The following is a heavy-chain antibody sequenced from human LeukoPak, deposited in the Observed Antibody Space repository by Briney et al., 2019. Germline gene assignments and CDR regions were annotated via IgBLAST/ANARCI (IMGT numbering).Heavy chain of an antibody. CDR2: IYYSGST. Sequence: PPETLSLTCTVSGVSISSGDYSSGWIRHPPGRSLEWIVYIYYSGSTSTNTSLKSRVTISVDTSKNQFSLKLSSVTAADMAVYYCARDLYYYGSGDYYYYGMDVWGKGTTVTVSS. CDR3: ARDLYYYGSGDYYYYGMDV. V-gene: IGHV4-30-4*01. D-gene: IGHD3-10*01. J-gene: IGHJ6*04. CDR1: GVSISSGDYS.